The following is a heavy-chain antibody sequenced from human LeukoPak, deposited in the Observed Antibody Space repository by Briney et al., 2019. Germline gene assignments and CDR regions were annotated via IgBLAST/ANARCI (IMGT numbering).Heavy chain of an antibody. D-gene: IGHD3-16*01. Sequence: PGGSLRLSCAASGGSGFTFSTYWMSWVRQAPGKGLEWVADIKQDGSEKYYVDSVKGRFTISRDNAQNSLYLQMNSLRAEDTAVYYCAKHLSRGRDYWGQGTLVTVSS. CDR2: IKQDGSEK. CDR1: GGSGFTFSTYW. V-gene: IGHV3-7*01. CDR3: AKHLSRGRDY. J-gene: IGHJ4*02.